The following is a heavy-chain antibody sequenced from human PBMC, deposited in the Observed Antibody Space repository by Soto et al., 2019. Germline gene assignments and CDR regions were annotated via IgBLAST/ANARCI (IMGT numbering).Heavy chain of an antibody. CDR1: GGSISSGGYY. J-gene: IGHJ4*02. Sequence: QVQLQESGPGLMKPSQTLSLTCTVSGGSISSGGYYWSWIRQHPGKGLEWIGYIYYSGSTYYNPSLKSRVTISVDTSKNQFSLKLSSVTAADTAVYYCARVIGTYDILTGYYSGGAFDYWGQGTLVTVSS. D-gene: IGHD3-9*01. CDR2: IYYSGST. CDR3: ARVIGTYDILTGYYSGGAFDY. V-gene: IGHV4-31*03.